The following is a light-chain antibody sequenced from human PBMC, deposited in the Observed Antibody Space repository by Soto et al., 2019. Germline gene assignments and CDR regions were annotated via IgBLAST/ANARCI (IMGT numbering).Light chain of an antibody. Sequence: QSALTQPRSVSGSLGQSVTISCTGTRSDVGGYNYVSWYQQHPGKAPKHMIFEVSQRPSGVPDRFSGSKSGNTASLTISGLQAEDEADYYCCSYAGTCTVKFGGGTKLTVL. CDR3: CSYAGTCTVK. CDR2: EVS. J-gene: IGLJ2*01. CDR1: RSDVGGYNY. V-gene: IGLV2-11*01.